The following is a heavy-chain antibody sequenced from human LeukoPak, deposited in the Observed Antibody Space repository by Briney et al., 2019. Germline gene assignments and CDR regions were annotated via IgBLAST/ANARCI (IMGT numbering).Heavy chain of an antibody. J-gene: IGHJ4*02. Sequence: PSETLSLTCTVSGDSISRYYWSWLRQPPGKGLEWIGYIYYRGSTNYNPSLKSRVTMSVDTSKNKFSLKLSSVTAADTAVYYCARKFGDYWGQGTLVTVSS. CDR2: IYYRGST. V-gene: IGHV4-59*08. CDR1: GDSISRYY. D-gene: IGHD3-10*01. CDR3: ARKFGDY.